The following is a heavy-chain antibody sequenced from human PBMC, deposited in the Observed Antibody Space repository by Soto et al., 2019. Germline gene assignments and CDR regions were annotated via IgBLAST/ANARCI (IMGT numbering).Heavy chain of an antibody. Sequence: QVQLQESGPGLVKPSQTLSITCSVSGGSISSGGYYWSWIRQHPEKGLEWIGYIYYSGSTNYNPSLKSRVIISVDTSSNRFSLDLRSVTAADTAIYYCARHSASWQWFDYWGQGTLVTVSS. CDR2: IYYSGST. D-gene: IGHD1-26*01. J-gene: IGHJ5*01. CDR1: GGSISSGGYY. CDR3: ARHSASWQWFDY. V-gene: IGHV4-31*03.